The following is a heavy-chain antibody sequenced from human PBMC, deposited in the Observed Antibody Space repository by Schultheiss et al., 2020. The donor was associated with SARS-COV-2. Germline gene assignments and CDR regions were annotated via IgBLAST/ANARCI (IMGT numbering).Heavy chain of an antibody. V-gene: IGHV4-34*01. CDR1: GGSFSGYY. CDR3: ARVGPAYYYYYYYMDV. D-gene: IGHD2-2*01. J-gene: IGHJ6*03. Sequence: SQTLSLTCAVYGGSFSGYYWSWIRQPPGKGLEWIGSIYYSGSTYYNPSLKSRVTISVDTSKNQFSLKLSSVTAADTAVYYCARVGPAYYYYYYYMDVWGKGTTVTVSS. CDR2: IYYSGST.